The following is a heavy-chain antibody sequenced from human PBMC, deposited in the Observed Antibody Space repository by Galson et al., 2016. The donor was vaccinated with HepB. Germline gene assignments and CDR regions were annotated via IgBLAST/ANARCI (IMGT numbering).Heavy chain of an antibody. CDR3: ARVREQQLLDAFDI. CDR1: GFTFSSYS. V-gene: IGHV3-21*01. CDR2: ISSSSRYI. Sequence: SLRLSCAAPGFTFSSYSMNWVRQAPGKGLEWVSSISSSSRYIHYADSVKGRFTISRDNVKKSLYLQMNSLRPEDTAVYYCARVREQQLLDAFDIWGQGTMVTVSS. J-gene: IGHJ3*02. D-gene: IGHD6-13*01.